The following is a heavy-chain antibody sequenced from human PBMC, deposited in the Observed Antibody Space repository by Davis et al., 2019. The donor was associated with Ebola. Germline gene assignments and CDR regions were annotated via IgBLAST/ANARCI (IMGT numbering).Heavy chain of an antibody. Sequence: GGSLRLSCAASGFTFSSYGMHWVRQAPGKGLEWVAFIRYDGSNKYYADSVKGRFTISRDNSKNTLYLQMSSLRAEDTAVYYCVKDFSIFGVIISYYYYGMDVWGQGTTVTVSS. V-gene: IGHV3-30*02. J-gene: IGHJ6*02. CDR1: GFTFSSYG. CDR2: IRYDGSNK. D-gene: IGHD3-3*01. CDR3: VKDFSIFGVIISYYYYGMDV.